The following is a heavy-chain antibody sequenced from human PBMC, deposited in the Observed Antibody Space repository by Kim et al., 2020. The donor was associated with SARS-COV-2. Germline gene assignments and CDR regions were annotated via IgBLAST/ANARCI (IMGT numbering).Heavy chain of an antibody. D-gene: IGHD5-18*01. V-gene: IGHV5-10-1*01. Sequence: GESLKISCKGSGYSFTSFWISWVRQMPGKGLEWMGRIDPSDSETNYSPSFQGHVTISVDKSISTAYLQWSSLKASDTAMYYCARPRGYSYPESVDYWGQGTLVTVSS. CDR1: GYSFTSFW. CDR2: IDPSDSET. CDR3: ARPRGYSYPESVDY. J-gene: IGHJ4*02.